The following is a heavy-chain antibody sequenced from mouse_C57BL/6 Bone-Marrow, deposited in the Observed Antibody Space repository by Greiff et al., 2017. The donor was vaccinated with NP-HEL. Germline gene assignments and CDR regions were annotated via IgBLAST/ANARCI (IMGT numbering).Heavy chain of an antibody. Sequence: VQLQQPGAELVRPGTSVKLSCKASSYTFTSYWMHWVKQRPGQGLEWIGVIDPSDSYTNYNQKFKGKATLTVDTSSSTAYMQLSSLTSEDSAVYYCARGTYYGNYEDYYAMDYWGQGTSVTVSS. CDR1: SYTFTSYW. D-gene: IGHD2-10*01. CDR2: IDPSDSYT. CDR3: ARGTYYGNYEDYYAMDY. V-gene: IGHV1-59*01. J-gene: IGHJ4*01.